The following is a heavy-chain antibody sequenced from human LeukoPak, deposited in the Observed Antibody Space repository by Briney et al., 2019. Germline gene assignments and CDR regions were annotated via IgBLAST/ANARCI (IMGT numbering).Heavy chain of an antibody. CDR3: ARDRGDGMDV. CDR1: GFTFSSYA. D-gene: IGHD3-16*01. J-gene: IGHJ6*02. CDR2: ISYDGSNK. V-gene: IGHV3-30-3*01. Sequence: QPGGSLRLSCAASGFTFSSYAMHWVRQAPGKGLEWVAVISYDGSNKYYADSVKGRFTISRDNSKNTLYLQMNSLRAEDTAVYYCARDRGDGMDVWGQGTTVTVSS.